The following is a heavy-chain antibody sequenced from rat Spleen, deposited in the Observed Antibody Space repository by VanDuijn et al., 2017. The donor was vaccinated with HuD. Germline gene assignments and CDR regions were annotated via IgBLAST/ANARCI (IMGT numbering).Heavy chain of an antibody. CDR2: ISYDGSST. V-gene: IGHV5-17*01. CDR3: ARRTRVSHWYFDF. CDR1: GFTFSDYA. J-gene: IGHJ1*01. D-gene: IGHD1-4*01. Sequence: EVQLVESGGVLVQPGRSLKLSCAASGFTFSDYAMAWVRQAPKKGLEWVATISYDGSSTYYPDTVKGRFVISRDNAKNTLYLQMDGLRSEDTATYYCARRTRVSHWYFDFWGPGTMVTVSS.